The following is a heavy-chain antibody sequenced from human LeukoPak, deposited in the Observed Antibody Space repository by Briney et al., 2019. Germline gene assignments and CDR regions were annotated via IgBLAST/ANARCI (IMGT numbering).Heavy chain of an antibody. CDR2: IYYSGST. J-gene: IGHJ3*02. CDR1: GDSITSYY. D-gene: IGHD5-12*01. CDR3: ARVSHSGYGRDTPILDAFDI. V-gene: IGHV4-59*01. Sequence: SETLSLTCTVSGDSITSYYWSWIRQPPGKGLEWIGYIYYSGSTNYNPSLKSRVTISVDTSKNQFSLKLSSVTAADTAMYYCARVSHSGYGRDTPILDAFDIWGQGTMVTVSS.